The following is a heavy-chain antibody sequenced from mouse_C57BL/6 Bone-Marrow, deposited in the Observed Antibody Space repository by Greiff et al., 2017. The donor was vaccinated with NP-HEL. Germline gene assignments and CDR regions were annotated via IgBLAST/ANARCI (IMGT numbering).Heavy chain of an antibody. D-gene: IGHD2-5*01. J-gene: IGHJ3*01. CDR1: GFTFSDYY. CDR3: ASPYSNYGLFAY. Sequence: EVQGVESGGGLVQPGGSLKLSCAASGFTFSDYYMYWVRQTPEKRLEWVAYISNGGGSTYYPDTVKGRFTISRDNAKNTLYLQMRRLKSEDTAMYYCASPYSNYGLFAYWGQGTLVTVSA. V-gene: IGHV5-12*01. CDR2: ISNGGGST.